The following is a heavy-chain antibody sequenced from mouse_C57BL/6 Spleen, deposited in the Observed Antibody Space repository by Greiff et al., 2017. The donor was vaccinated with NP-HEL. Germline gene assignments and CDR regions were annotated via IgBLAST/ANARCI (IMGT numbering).Heavy chain of an antibody. V-gene: IGHV1-52*01. CDR1: GYTFTSYW. D-gene: IGHD3-2*02. Sequence: VKLQQPGAELVRPGSSVKLSCKASGYTFTSYWMHWVKQRPIQGLEWIGNIDPSDSETHYNQKFKDKATLTVDKSSSTAYMQLSSLTSEDSAVYYCARRGAQATEAMDYWGQGTSVTVSS. CDR2: IDPSDSET. J-gene: IGHJ4*01. CDR3: ARRGAQATEAMDY.